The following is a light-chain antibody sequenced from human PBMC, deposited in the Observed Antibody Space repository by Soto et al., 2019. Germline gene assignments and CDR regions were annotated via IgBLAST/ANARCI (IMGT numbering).Light chain of an antibody. V-gene: IGKV3-15*01. Sequence: EIVMTQSPATLSVSPGERVTLSCRASQSVSRNLAWYQRKPGQAPRLLIYGASTGATGIPARFSGSGSGTEFILTISSLQSEDFAVYYCQQYSKWPLTFGGGTKVDIK. CDR3: QQYSKWPLT. CDR2: GAS. CDR1: QSVSRN. J-gene: IGKJ4*01.